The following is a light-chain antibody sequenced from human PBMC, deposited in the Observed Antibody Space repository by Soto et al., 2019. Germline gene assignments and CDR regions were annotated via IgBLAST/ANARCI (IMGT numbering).Light chain of an antibody. CDR2: AAS. CDR3: QQYSNGYT. V-gene: IGKV3-20*01. CDR1: QTVHANY. J-gene: IGKJ2*01. Sequence: TVLTQSPGTLSLSPGERATLSCRASQTVHANYLAWYQQKPGQAPRLLIYAASSRATGVPDRFSASGSGRDFTLTISRLEPEDFAVYFCQQYSNGYTFGQGTKLEI.